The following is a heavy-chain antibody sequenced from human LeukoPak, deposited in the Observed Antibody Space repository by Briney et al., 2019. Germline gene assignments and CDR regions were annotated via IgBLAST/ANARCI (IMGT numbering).Heavy chain of an antibody. V-gene: IGHV3-23*01. J-gene: IGHJ4*02. Sequence: GGSLRLSCAASGFAFSSYAMSWVRQAPGKGLEWVSAISGSGGSTYYADSVKGRFTISRDNSKNTLYLQMNSLRAEDTAVYYCAKGGSSGSYFRYWGQGTLVTVSS. D-gene: IGHD1-26*01. CDR2: ISGSGGST. CDR3: AKGGSSGSYFRY. CDR1: GFAFSSYA.